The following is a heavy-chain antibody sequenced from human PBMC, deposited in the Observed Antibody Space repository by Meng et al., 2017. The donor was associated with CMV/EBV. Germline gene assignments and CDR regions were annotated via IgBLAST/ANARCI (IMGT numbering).Heavy chain of an antibody. J-gene: IGHJ4*02. CDR3: AKTSGSYGGGFDY. Sequence: ASLKVSCKASGYTFTGYYMHWVRQAPGQGLEWMGWINPNSGGTNYAQKFQGRVTMTRDTSISTAYMELSRLRSDDTAVYYCAKTSGSYGGGFDYWGQGTLVTVSS. CDR1: GYTFTGYY. D-gene: IGHD1-26*01. CDR2: INPNSGGT. V-gene: IGHV1-2*02.